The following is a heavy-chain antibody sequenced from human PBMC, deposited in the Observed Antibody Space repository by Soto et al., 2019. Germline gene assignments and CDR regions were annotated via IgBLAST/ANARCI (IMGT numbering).Heavy chain of an antibody. CDR3: AKEERHSGYIIDY. D-gene: IGHD5-12*01. CDR2: VSYEGSNK. Sequence: GGSLRLSCEASGFTFSGYGMHRVLQAPGKGLEWVSFVSYEGSNKYYADSVKGRFTISKDNSKNTLNLQMNSLRAEDTAVYYCAKEERHSGYIIDYWGQGTVVTVSS. V-gene: IGHV3-30*18. CDR1: GFTFSGYG. J-gene: IGHJ4*02.